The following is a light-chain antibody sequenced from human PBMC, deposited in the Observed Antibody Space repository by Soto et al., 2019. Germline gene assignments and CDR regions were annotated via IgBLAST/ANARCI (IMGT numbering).Light chain of an antibody. CDR1: QSVDNY. CDR3: QQYDSWPFT. Sequence: MTQSPSSLSAPPGDRVTLTCRASQSVDNYLAWYQQKPGQAPRXIIYGASTRASGVPARFSGSGSGAEFTLIISSLQSEDVALYHCQQYDSWPFTFVGGTKVDIK. V-gene: IGKV3-15*01. J-gene: IGKJ4*01. CDR2: GAS.